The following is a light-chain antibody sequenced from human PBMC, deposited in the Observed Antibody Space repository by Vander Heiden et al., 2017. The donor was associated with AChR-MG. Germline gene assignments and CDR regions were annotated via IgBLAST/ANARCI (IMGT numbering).Light chain of an antibody. CDR1: SLRRYF. J-gene: IGLJ2*01. V-gene: IGLV3-19*01. CDR3: NSRDSSGNHLV. CDR2: GKD. Sequence: SSELTQDPAVSVALGQTVRITCQGDSLRRYFVTWYQQKPGQAPLLVMFGKDNRPSGIPDRFSGSSSGNTVSLTITGAQAEDEADYYCNSRDSSGNHLVFGGGTKLTVL.